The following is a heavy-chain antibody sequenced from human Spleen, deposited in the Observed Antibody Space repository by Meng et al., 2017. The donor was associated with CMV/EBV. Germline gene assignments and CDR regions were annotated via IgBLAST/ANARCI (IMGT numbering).Heavy chain of an antibody. J-gene: IGHJ1*01. Sequence: GSLRLSCVVSGGSITSSNWWSWVRQPPGKGLESIGEIYHSGSTNYNPSLKSRLTISVDTSKNQFSLKLSSVTAADTAVYYCARAYGSGKGKYFQHWGQGTLVTVSS. D-gene: IGHD3-10*01. CDR2: IYHSGST. CDR3: ARAYGSGKGKYFQH. V-gene: IGHV4-4*02. CDR1: GGSITSSNW.